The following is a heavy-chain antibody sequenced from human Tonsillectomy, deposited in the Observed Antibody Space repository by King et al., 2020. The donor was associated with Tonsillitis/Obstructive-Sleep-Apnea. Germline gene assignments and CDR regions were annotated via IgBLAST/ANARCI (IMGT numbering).Heavy chain of an antibody. D-gene: IGHD2-2*01. CDR2: INHSGST. CDR1: NESLSGYY. CDR3: ASGVPADSGNYYYYYMDV. Sequence: VQLQQWGAGLLKPSETLSLTCAVYNESLSGYYWSWIRQPPGTGLEWIGEINHSGSTNYNPSLKSRVTISVDTSKNQFYLKLSSVTAADTAVYYCASGVPADSGNYYYYYMDVWGKGTTVTVSS. V-gene: IGHV4-34*01. J-gene: IGHJ6*03.